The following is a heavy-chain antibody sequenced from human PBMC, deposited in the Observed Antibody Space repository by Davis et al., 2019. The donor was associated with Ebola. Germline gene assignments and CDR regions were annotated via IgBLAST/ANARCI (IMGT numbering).Heavy chain of an antibody. CDR2: INPSGGST. CDR3: ARARGCSGGSCFQRGYYYGMDV. V-gene: IGHV1-46*02. Sequence: ASVKVSCKASGYTFNSYYIHWVRQAPGQGLEWMGIINPSGGSTTYAQKFQGRVTMTRDTSTSTVYMELSSLRSEDTAVYYCARARGCSGGSCFQRGYYYGMDVWGQGTTVTVSS. D-gene: IGHD2-15*01. J-gene: IGHJ6*02. CDR1: GYTFNSYY.